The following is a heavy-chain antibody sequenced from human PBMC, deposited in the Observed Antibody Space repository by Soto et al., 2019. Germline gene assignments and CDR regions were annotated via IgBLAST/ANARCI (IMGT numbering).Heavy chain of an antibody. CDR2: MNPNSGNT. CDR3: ARAPILEWLLLDY. V-gene: IGHV1-8*01. Sequence: ASVKVSCKASGYTFTSYDINWVRQATGQGLEWMGWMNPNSGNTGYAQKFQGRVTMTRNTSISTAYMELSSLRSEDTAVYYCARAPILEWLLLDYWGQGTLVTVSS. J-gene: IGHJ4*02. D-gene: IGHD3-3*01. CDR1: GYTFTSYD.